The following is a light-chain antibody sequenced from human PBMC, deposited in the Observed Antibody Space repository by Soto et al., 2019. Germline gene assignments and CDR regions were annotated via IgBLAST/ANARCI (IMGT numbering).Light chain of an antibody. CDR3: QQSNTYPYT. V-gene: IGKV1-5*01. CDR2: DAS. CDR1: QSISSW. J-gene: IGKJ2*01. Sequence: DIQMTQSPSTLSASVGDRVTITCWASQSISSWLAWFQQKPGKAPKLLIYDASSLDSGVPSRFGGSGSGTEFTLTISGLQPDDFATYYCQQSNTYPYTFGQGTKLEIK.